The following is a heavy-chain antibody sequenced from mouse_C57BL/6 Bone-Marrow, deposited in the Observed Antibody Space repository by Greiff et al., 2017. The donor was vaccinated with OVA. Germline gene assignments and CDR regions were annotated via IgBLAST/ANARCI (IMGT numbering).Heavy chain of an antibody. V-gene: IGHV1-72*01. CDR1: GYTFTSYW. CDR2: IDPNSGGT. D-gene: IGHD1-1*01. J-gene: IGHJ2*01. CDR3: ARSYYYGSSYYFDY. Sequence: VQLQQPGAELVKPGASVKLSCKASGYTFTSYWMHWVKQRPGRGLEWIGRIDPNSGGTKYNEKFKSKATLTVDKPSSTAYTQLSSLTSEDSAVYYCARSYYYGSSYYFDYWGQGTTLTVSS.